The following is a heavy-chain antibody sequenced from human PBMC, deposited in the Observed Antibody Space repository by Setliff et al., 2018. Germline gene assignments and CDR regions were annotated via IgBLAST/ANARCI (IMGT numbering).Heavy chain of an antibody. CDR1: GGSFNTYA. D-gene: IGHD1-1*01. V-gene: IGHV1-69*05. CDR3: ATEGGSTIARHYMDV. Sequence: SVKVSCKASGGSFNTYAISWVRQAPGQGLEWLGGIIPVFGATNYAQKFQGRLTITTDKPTTTAYMELSSLRSDDTAVYYCATEGGSTIARHYMDVWGKGTTVTVSS. CDR2: IIPVFGAT. J-gene: IGHJ6*03.